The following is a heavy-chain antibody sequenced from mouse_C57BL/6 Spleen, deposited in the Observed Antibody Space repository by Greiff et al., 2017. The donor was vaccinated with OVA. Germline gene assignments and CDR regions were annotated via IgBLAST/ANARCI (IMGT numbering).Heavy chain of an antibody. CDR1: GYTFTSYW. Sequence: QVQLQQPGAELVKPGASVKLSCKASGYTFTSYWMQWVKQRPGQGLEWIGEIDPSDSYTNYNQKFKGKATLTVDTSSSTAYMQLSSLTSEDSAVYYCARGFGGYWGQGTTLTVSS. J-gene: IGHJ2*01. CDR3: ARGFGGY. CDR2: IDPSDSYT. D-gene: IGHD3-1*01. V-gene: IGHV1-50*01.